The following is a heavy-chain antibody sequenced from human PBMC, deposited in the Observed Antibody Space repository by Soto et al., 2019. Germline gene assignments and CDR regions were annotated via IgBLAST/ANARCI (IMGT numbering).Heavy chain of an antibody. Sequence: PGGSLRLSCAASGFTFSNYAMSWVRQAPGKGLDWVSSISGNGGRTYYADSVKGRFTISRDNSKNTLYLQMNSLRAEDTAVYYCARGLAFGDYWGQGTLVTVSS. V-gene: IGHV3-23*01. CDR2: ISGNGGRT. D-gene: IGHD3-10*01. J-gene: IGHJ4*02. CDR1: GFTFSNYA. CDR3: ARGLAFGDY.